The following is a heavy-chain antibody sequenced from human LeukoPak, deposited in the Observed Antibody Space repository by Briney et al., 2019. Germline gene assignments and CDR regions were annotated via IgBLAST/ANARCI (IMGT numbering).Heavy chain of an antibody. J-gene: IGHJ6*03. D-gene: IGHD6-6*01. CDR2: INHSGST. Sequence: SETLSLTCAVSGGSFSGYYWSWIRQPPPKGLAWIGEINHSGSTNYNPSLKSRVTISVDTTKNQFSLKLNSVTAADTAVYYCARSGKVSISAHMDVWGKGTTVTESS. V-gene: IGHV4-34*01. CDR1: GGSFSGYY. CDR3: ARSGKVSISAHMDV.